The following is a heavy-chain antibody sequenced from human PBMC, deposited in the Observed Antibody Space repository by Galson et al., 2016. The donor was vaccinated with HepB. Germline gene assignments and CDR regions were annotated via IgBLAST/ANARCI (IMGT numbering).Heavy chain of an antibody. V-gene: IGHV3-7*03. D-gene: IGHD5-18*01. CDR2: IKQDGSEK. J-gene: IGHJ4*02. Sequence: SLRLSCAASGFTFSNHGMQWVRQAPGKGLEWVANIKQDGSEKYYVDSVKGRFTIYRDNAKNSLYLQMNNLRAEDTAVYYCARDKRLWLLWGQGTLVTVSS. CDR1: GFTFSNHG. CDR3: ARDKRLWLL.